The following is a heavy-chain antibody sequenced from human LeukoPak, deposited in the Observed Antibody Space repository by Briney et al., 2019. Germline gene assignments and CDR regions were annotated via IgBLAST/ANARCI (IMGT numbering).Heavy chain of an antibody. J-gene: IGHJ6*02. Sequence: GESLKISCKGSGYSFTSYWIGWVRQMPGKGLEWMGIIYPGDSDTRYSPSFQGQVTISADKSISTAYLQWSSLKASDTAMYYCARRGGGSTSWDSYYYGMDVWGQGTTVTVSS. V-gene: IGHV5-51*01. CDR2: IYPGDSDT. D-gene: IGHD2-2*01. CDR3: ARRGGGSTSWDSYYYGMDV. CDR1: GYSFTSYW.